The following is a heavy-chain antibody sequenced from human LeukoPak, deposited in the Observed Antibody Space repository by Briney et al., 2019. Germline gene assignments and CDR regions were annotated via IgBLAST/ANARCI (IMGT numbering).Heavy chain of an antibody. CDR3: ARGGVAAKYYFDF. Sequence: SETLSLTCTVSGGSISPLYWTWIRQPPGKGLEFIGYIYYTGSTNFNPSLKSRVALSVDTSKNQISLKLNSVTAADTAVYYCARGGVAAKYYFDFWGQGTLVTVSS. CDR1: GGSISPLY. D-gene: IGHD3-10*01. J-gene: IGHJ4*02. V-gene: IGHV4-59*11. CDR2: IYYTGST.